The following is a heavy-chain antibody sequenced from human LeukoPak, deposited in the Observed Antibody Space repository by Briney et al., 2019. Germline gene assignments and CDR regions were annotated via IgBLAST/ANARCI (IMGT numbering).Heavy chain of an antibody. CDR3: ARSPYGSGIMVDY. J-gene: IGHJ4*02. CDR1: GFTFSSYA. Sequence: PGGSLRLSGAASGFTFSSYAMSWVRQAPGKGLEWVSAISGSGGSTYYADSVKGRFTISRDNSKNTLYLQMNSLRAEDTAVYYCARSPYGSGIMVDYWGQGTLVTVSS. CDR2: ISGSGGST. D-gene: IGHD3-10*01. V-gene: IGHV3-23*01.